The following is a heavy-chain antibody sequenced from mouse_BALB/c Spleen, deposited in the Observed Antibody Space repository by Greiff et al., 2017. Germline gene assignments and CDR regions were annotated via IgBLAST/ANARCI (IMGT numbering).Heavy chain of an antibody. CDR1: GFSLTSYG. Sequence: QVQLKESGPGLVAPSQSLSITCTVSGFSLTSYGVHWVRQPPGKGLEWLGVIWAGGSTNYNSALMSRLSISKDNSKSQVFLKMSSLQTDDTAMYYCARAQGQEYGNLAYWGQGTLVTVSA. J-gene: IGHJ3*01. CDR3: ARAQGQEYGNLAY. CDR2: IWAGGST. D-gene: IGHD2-10*02. V-gene: IGHV2-9*02.